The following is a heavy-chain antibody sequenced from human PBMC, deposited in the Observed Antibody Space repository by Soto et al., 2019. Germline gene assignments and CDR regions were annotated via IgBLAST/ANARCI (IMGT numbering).Heavy chain of an antibody. D-gene: IGHD1-26*01. CDR2: INYSGNT. V-gene: IGHV4-34*01. CDR3: ARHHVRGRTIAGAAEF. J-gene: IGHJ4*02. Sequence: QVQLQQWGAGLLKPSETLSLTCAVYGGSLSGYYWSWIRQPPRKALEWIGEINYSGNTNYNPSLKSRVTISVDTSKNQLFLNLSSVTAADTAMYYCARHHVRGRTIAGAAEFWGQGTLVTVSS. CDR1: GGSLSGYY.